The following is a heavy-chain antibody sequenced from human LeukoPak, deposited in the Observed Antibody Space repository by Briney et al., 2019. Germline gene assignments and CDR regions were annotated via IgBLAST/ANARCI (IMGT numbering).Heavy chain of an antibody. CDR2: ISYDGNNK. D-gene: IGHD5-18*01. V-gene: IGHV3-30-3*01. CDR3: ARDPWRGDTAMVYPHY. J-gene: IGHJ4*02. CDR1: GFTFSRYA. Sequence: GGSLRLSCAASGFTFSRYAMHWVRQAPGKGLEWVAVISYDGNNKYYADSVKGRFTISRDNSKNTLYLQMNSLRAEDTAVYYCARDPWRGDTAMVYPHYWGQGTLVTVSS.